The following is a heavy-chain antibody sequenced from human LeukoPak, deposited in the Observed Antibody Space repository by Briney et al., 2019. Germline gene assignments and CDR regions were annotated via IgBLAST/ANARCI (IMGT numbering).Heavy chain of an antibody. CDR1: RFTLSNYW. CDR3: ARQRGSGCLDY. J-gene: IGHJ4*02. CDR2: IKQDGSET. Sequence: GGSLRLSCAASRFTLSNYWMSWVRQAPGKGLEWVANIKQDGSETYYVDSVTGRYTISRDNAKNSLSLQMNSLRAEDTVVYYCARQRGSGCLDYWGQGTLVTVSS. D-gene: IGHD6-19*01. V-gene: IGHV3-7*01.